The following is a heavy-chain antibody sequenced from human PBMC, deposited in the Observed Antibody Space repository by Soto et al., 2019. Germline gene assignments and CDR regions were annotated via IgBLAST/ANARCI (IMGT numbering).Heavy chain of an antibody. CDR2: ISGSGGST. Sequence: EVQLLESGGGLVQPGGSLRLSCAASGFTFSSYAMRWVRQAPVKGLEWVSAISGSGGSTYYADSVKGRFTISRDNSKNTLYLQMNSLRAEDTAVYYGVSRGSGSYYASWGQGTLVTVSS. J-gene: IGHJ5*02. CDR3: VSRGSGSYYAS. D-gene: IGHD1-26*01. V-gene: IGHV3-23*01. CDR1: GFTFSSYA.